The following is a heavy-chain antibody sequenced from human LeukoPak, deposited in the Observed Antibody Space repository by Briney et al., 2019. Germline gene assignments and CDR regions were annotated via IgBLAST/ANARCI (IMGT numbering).Heavy chain of an antibody. CDR1: GGTFSSFA. Sequence: SVKVSCKASGGTFSSFAISWVRQAPGQGLEWMGGIIPIFGTANYAQKFQGRVTITTDESTSTAYMELSSLRSEDTAVYYCARGPDYYYDSSGVAFDIWGQGTMVTVSS. J-gene: IGHJ3*02. V-gene: IGHV1-69*05. D-gene: IGHD3-22*01. CDR2: IIPIFGTA. CDR3: ARGPDYYYDSSGVAFDI.